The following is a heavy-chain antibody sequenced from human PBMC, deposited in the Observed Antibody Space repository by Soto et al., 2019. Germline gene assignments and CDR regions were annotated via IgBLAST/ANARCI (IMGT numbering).Heavy chain of an antibody. Sequence: LGGSLRLSCAASGFTFSSYAMSWVRQAPGKGLEWVSAISGSGGSTYYADSVKGRFTISRDNSKNTLYLQMNSLRAEDTAVYYCAKESGPTYYDFWSGYYIGYFDYWGQGTLVTVSS. V-gene: IGHV3-23*01. D-gene: IGHD3-3*01. J-gene: IGHJ4*02. CDR1: GFTFSSYA. CDR3: AKESGPTYYDFWSGYYIGYFDY. CDR2: ISGSGGST.